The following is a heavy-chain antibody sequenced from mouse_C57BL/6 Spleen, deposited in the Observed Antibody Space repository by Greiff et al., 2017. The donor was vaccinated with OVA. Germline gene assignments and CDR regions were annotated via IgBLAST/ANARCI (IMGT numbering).Heavy chain of an antibody. CDR2: IYPGSGST. CDR1: GYTFTSYW. Sequence: QVQLQQPGAELVKPGASVKMSCKASGYTFTSYWITWVKQRPGQGLEWIGDIYPGSGSTNYNEKFKSKATLTVDTSSSTAYMQLSSLTSEDSAVYYSARGSGNPYYFDDWGKGTTLTVSS. J-gene: IGHJ2*01. CDR3: ARGSGNPYYFDD. V-gene: IGHV1-55*01. D-gene: IGHD1-3*01.